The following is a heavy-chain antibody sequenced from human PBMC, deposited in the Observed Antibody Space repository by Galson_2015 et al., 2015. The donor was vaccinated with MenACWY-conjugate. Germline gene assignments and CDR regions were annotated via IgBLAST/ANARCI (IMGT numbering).Heavy chain of an antibody. J-gene: IGHJ6*02. CDR1: GGSISTYY. V-gene: IGHV4-59*01. CDR2: IYYSGST. Sequence: ETLSLTCSVSGGSISTYYWSWIRQPPGKGLEWIGYIYYSGSTNYNSSLKSRVTISVDTSKNQVSLKLTSVTAADTAMYYCARAGTKQGRMDVWGQGTTVTVSS. D-gene: IGHD2-8*01. CDR3: ARAGTKQGRMDV.